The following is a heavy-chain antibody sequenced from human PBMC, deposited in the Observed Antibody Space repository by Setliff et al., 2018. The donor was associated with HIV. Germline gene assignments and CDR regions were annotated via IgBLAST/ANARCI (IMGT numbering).Heavy chain of an antibody. CDR3: ARDIQAAGTGWFDP. CDR2: IYHSGST. J-gene: IGHJ5*02. CDR1: GYSISSGYY. V-gene: IGHV4-38-2*02. D-gene: IGHD6-13*01. Sequence: SLTCAVSGYSISSGYYWGWIRQPPGKGLEWIGSIYHSGSTYYNPSLKSRVTISLDTSKNQFSLKLSSVTAADTVVYYCARDIQAAGTGWFDPWGQGTLVTVSS.